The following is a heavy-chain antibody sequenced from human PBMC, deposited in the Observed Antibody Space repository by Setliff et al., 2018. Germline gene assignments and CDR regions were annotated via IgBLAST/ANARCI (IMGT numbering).Heavy chain of an antibody. CDR3: ARDWSDYGAMGY. CDR2: IYHSGST. V-gene: IGHV4-4*02. CDR1: GGSISSSNW. J-gene: IGHJ4*02. Sequence: SETLSLTCAVSGGSISSSNWWRWVRQHPGKGLEWIGEIYHSGSTNYNPSLKSRVAISVDKSKNQFSLKLSSVTAADTAVYYCARDWSDYGAMGYWGQGTLVTVSS. D-gene: IGHD4-17*01.